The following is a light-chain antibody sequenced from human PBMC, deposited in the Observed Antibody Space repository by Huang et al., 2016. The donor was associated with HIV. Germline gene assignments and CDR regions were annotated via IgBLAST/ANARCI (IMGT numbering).Light chain of an antibody. CDR2: WAS. Sequence: DIVMTQSPDSLAVSLGERANINCKSSQSVLDNSNNKNCLAWFQQKPGHPPKLLIYWASSRESGVPDRFSRSGSGTDFTLTISSLQAEDVAVYYCHQYYNTPYTFGQGTKLEIK. J-gene: IGKJ2*01. CDR1: QSVLDNSNNKNC. V-gene: IGKV4-1*01. CDR3: HQYYNTPYT.